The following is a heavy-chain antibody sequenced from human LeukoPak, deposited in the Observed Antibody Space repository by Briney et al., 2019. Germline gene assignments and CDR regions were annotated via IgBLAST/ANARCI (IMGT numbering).Heavy chain of an antibody. CDR3: ARPRIAAAGGYFDY. V-gene: IGHV1-3*01. Sequence: ASVKVSCKASGYTFTSYAMHWVRQAPGQRLEWMGWTNAGNGNTKYSQKFQGRVTITRDTSASTAYMELSSLRSEDTAVYYCARPRIAAAGGYFDYWGQGTLVTVSS. D-gene: IGHD6-13*01. CDR1: GYTFTSYA. CDR2: TNAGNGNT. J-gene: IGHJ4*02.